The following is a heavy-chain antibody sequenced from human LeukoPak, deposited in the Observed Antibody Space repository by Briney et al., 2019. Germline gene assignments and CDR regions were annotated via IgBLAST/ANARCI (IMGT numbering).Heavy chain of an antibody. CDR1: GGSISSYY. CDR2: IYTSGST. D-gene: IGHD3-9*01. J-gene: IGHJ4*02. CDR3: ARENYDILTGYYTFDY. V-gene: IGHV4-4*07. Sequence: SETLSLTCTVSGGSISSYYWSWIRQPAGKGLEWIGRIYTSGSTNYNPSLKSRVTMSVDTSKNQLSLKLSSVTAADTAVYYCARENYDILTGYYTFDYWGQGTLVTVSS.